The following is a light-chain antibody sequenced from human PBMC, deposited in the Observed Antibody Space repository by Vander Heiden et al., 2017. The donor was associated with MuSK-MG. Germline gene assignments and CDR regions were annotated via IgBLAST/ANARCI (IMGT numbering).Light chain of an antibody. CDR1: QSVLYSSNNKNY. CDR3: QQYYSTPNT. V-gene: IGKV4-1*01. Sequence: IVMSQSPDSLSVSLGARAPINCKSSQSVLYSSNNKNYLAWYQQKPGQPPKLLIYWASTRESGVPDRFSGSGYGTDFTLTISSLQAEDVAVYYCQQYYSTPNTFGGGTKVEIK. CDR2: WAS. J-gene: IGKJ4*01.